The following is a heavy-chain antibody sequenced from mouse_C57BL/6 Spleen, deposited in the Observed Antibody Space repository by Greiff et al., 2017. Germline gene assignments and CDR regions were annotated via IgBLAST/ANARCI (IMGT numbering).Heavy chain of an antibody. D-gene: IGHD1-1*01. CDR3: ARTTVVAGGYYFDY. J-gene: IGHJ2*01. CDR2: ISYSGST. V-gene: IGHV3-1*01. Sequence: VQLQESGPGMVKPSQSLSLTCTVTGYSITSGYDWHWIRHFPGNKLEWMGYISYSGSTNYNPSLKSRISITHDTSKNHFFLKLNSVTTEDTATYYCARTTVVAGGYYFDYWGQGTTLTVSS. CDR1: GYSITSGYD.